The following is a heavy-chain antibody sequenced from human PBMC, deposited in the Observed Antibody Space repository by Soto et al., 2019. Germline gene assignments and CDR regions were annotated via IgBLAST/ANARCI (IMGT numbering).Heavy chain of an antibody. D-gene: IGHD3-3*01. V-gene: IGHV4-39*01. CDR3: ARRVGFLEWLYYNWFDP. Sequence: SETLALTCTVSGGSIKSSSYYWGWISQPPGKGLEWIGSIYYSGSTYYNPSLKSRVTISVDTSKNQFSLKLSSVTAADTAVYYCARRVGFLEWLYYNWFDPWGQGTLVTVSS. CDR1: GGSIKSSSYY. J-gene: IGHJ5*02. CDR2: IYYSGST.